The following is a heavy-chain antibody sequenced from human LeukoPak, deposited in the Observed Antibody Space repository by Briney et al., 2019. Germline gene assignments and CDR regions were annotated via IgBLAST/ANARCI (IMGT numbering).Heavy chain of an antibody. D-gene: IGHD6-13*01. CDR3: GRTSSSWYYFDY. J-gene: IGHJ4*02. V-gene: IGHV4-31*03. CDR1: GGSISSGGYY. CDR2: IYCSGST. Sequence: PSETLSLTCTVSGGSISSGGYYWSWIRQHPGKGLEWIGYIYCSGSTYYNPSLKSRVTISVDTSKNQFSLKLSSVTAADTAVYYCGRTSSSWYYFDYWGQGTLVTVSS.